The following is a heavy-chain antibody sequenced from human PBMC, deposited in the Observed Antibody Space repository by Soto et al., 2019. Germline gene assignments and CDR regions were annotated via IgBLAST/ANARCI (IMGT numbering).Heavy chain of an antibody. CDR3: ARDGYSDYYYGMDV. Sequence: SETLSLTCTVSGGSVSSGSYYWSWIRQPPGKGLEWIGYIYYSGSTNYNPSLKSRVTISVDTSKNQFSLKLSSVTAADTAVYYCARDGYSDYYYGMDVWGQGTTVTVSS. D-gene: IGHD5-12*01. J-gene: IGHJ6*02. CDR1: GGSVSSGSYY. CDR2: IYYSGST. V-gene: IGHV4-61*01.